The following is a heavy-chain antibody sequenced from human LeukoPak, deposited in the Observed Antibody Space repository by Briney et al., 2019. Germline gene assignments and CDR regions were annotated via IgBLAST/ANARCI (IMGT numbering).Heavy chain of an antibody. J-gene: IGHJ4*02. D-gene: IGHD5-24*01. CDR3: ARGVDGYNTNYFDY. Sequence: PSETLSLTCTVSGGSISSYCWSWIRQPPGKGLEWIGYIYYSGSTNYNPSLKSRVTISVDTSKNQFSLKLSSVTAADTAVYYCARGVDGYNTNYFDYWGQGTLVTVSS. CDR2: IYYSGST. CDR1: GGSISSYC. V-gene: IGHV4-59*01.